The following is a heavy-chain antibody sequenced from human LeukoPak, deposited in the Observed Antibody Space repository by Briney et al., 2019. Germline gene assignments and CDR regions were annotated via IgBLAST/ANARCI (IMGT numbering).Heavy chain of an antibody. D-gene: IGHD2-2*01. CDR2: IQTSGST. V-gene: IGHV4-61*02. CDR1: GGSISSGGYY. J-gene: IGHJ6*02. Sequence: SQTLSLTCTVSGGSISSGGYYWSWIRQPAGKGLEWIGRIQTSGSTNYNPSLRGRVTISVDTPKNQFSLKVSSVTAADTAVYYCLGYCSTASCLSDVWGQGSTVTVSS. CDR3: LGYCSTASCLSDV.